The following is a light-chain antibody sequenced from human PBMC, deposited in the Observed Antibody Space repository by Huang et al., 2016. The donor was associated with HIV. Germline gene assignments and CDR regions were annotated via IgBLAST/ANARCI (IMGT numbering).Light chain of an antibody. J-gene: IGKJ4*01. CDR1: QGIDNY. CDR2: ATS. Sequence: DIQMTQSPSVMSASVGDRVTISCRASQGIDNYLAWFQQKPGEVLKRLIYATSNLQSGVPSRFSGSRSGTEFTLTISGLQPEDFATYYCLQHNTYPFTFGGGTKVEIK. CDR3: LQHNTYPFT. V-gene: IGKV1-17*03.